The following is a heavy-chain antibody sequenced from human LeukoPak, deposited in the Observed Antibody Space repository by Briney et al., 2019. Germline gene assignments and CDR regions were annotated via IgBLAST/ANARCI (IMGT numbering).Heavy chain of an antibody. Sequence: GGSLRLSCAASGFTFSSYSMNWVRQAPGKGLEWVSSISSSSSYIYYADSVKGRFTISRDNAKNSLYLQMNSLRAEDTAVYYCARDTDDFINFDYWGQGTLVTVSS. CDR2: ISSSSSYI. CDR1: GFTFSSYS. J-gene: IGHJ4*02. D-gene: IGHD3-3*01. V-gene: IGHV3-21*01. CDR3: ARDTDDFINFDY.